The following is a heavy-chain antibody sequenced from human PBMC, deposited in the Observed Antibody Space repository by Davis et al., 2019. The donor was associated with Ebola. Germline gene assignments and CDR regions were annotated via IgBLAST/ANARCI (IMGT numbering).Heavy chain of an antibody. Sequence: SETLSLTCAVYGGSFSGYYWSWIRQPPGKGLEWIGEINHSGSTNYNPSLKSRVTISVDTSTNQFSLMLSSVTDADTAGYYCARRGSSSWLRFDYWGHGTLVTVSS. CDR1: GGSFSGYY. J-gene: IGHJ4*01. CDR3: ARRGSSSWLRFDY. CDR2: INHSGST. V-gene: IGHV4-34*01. D-gene: IGHD6-13*01.